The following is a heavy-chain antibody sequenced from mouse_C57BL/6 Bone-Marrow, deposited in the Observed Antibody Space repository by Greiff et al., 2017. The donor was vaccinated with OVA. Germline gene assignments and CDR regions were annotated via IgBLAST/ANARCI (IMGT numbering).Heavy chain of an antibody. V-gene: IGHV1-81*01. D-gene: IGHD4-1*01. J-gene: IGHJ3*01. Sequence: VKLMESGAELARPGASVKLSCKASGYTFTSYGISWVKQRTGQGLEWIGEIYPRSGNTYYNEKFKGKATLTADKSSSTAYIELRSLTSEDSAVYFCAINWDWFAYWGQGTLVTVSA. CDR3: AINWDWFAY. CDR1: GYTFTSYG. CDR2: IYPRSGNT.